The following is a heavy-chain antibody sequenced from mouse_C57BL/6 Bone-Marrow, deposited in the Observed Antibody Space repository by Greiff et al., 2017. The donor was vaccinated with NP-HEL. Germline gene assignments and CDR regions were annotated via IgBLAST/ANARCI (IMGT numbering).Heavy chain of an antibody. V-gene: IGHV5-16*01. Sequence: EVKLVESEGGLVQPGSSMKLSCTASGFTFSDYYMAWVRQVPEKGLEWVANINYDGSSTYYLDSLKSRFIISRDNAKNILYLQMSSLKSEDTATYYCDRVDGTLYAMDYWGRGTSVTVSS. D-gene: IGHD2-1*01. CDR3: DRVDGTLYAMDY. J-gene: IGHJ4*01. CDR1: GFTFSDYY. CDR2: INYDGSST.